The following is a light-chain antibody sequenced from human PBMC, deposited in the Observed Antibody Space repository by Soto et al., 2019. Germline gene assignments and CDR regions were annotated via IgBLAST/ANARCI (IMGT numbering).Light chain of an antibody. V-gene: IGKV4-1*01. CDR2: WAS. J-gene: IGKJ1*01. CDR1: QSVLYSSNNKNY. CDR3: QQYYRPRP. Sequence: DIVMTQSPDSLAVSLGERATINCKSSQSVLYSSNNKNYLAWYQQKPGQPPKLLIYWASTRESGVPDRFSGSGSGTDFTLTISSLQAEDVAGYYCQQYYRPRPFGQGTKVELK.